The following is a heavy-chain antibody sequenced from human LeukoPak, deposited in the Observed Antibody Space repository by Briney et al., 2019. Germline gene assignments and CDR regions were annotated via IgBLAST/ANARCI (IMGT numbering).Heavy chain of an antibody. CDR3: ARDTYCSGGSCYSGPYYYYMDV. CDR2: IKQDGSEK. CDR1: GFTFSGYW. D-gene: IGHD2-15*01. Sequence: PGGSLRLSCAASGFTFSGYWMSWVRQAPGKGLEWVANIKQDGSEKYYVDSVKGRFTISRDNAKNSLYLQMNSLRAEDTAVYYCARDTYCSGGSCYSGPYYYYMDVWGKGTTVTVSS. V-gene: IGHV3-7*01. J-gene: IGHJ6*03.